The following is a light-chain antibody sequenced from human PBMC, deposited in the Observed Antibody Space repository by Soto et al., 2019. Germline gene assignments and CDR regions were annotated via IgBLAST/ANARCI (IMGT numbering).Light chain of an antibody. CDR3: QQYDSSPPIT. CDR2: GAS. J-gene: IGKJ5*01. CDR1: QSVSSSY. V-gene: IGKV3-20*01. Sequence: EIVLTQSPGTLSLSPGDRATLSCRASQSVSSSYLAWYQQKPGQAPRLLIYGASSRATGIPDRFSGSGSGIDVTLTISRLEPEDFAVYYCQQYDSSPPITFGHGTRLEIK.